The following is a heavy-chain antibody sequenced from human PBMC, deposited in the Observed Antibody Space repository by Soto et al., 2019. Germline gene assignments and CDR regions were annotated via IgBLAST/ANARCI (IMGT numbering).Heavy chain of an antibody. CDR1: GGSISTSNYY. Sequence: QLQLQESGPGLVKSSETLSLTCTVSGGSISTSNYYWGWIRQPPGEGLEWIGSIPYNGNTYYNPSLTSRLPTSVDRSKNQFSQKLSSLTVADTAVYYCTRLSGDYVFDLDNWVQGTLVTVSS. CDR3: TRLSGDYVFDLDN. CDR2: IPYNGNT. D-gene: IGHD4-17*01. J-gene: IGHJ4*02. V-gene: IGHV4-39*01.